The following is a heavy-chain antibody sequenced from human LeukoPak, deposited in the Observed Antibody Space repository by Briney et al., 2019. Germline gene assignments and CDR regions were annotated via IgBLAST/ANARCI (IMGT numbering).Heavy chain of an antibody. CDR2: ITGSGGST. D-gene: IGHD6-19*01. CDR1: GFTFSSYA. V-gene: IGHV3-23*01. CDR3: GFGSGWYVEY. Sequence: PGGSLRLSCAASGFTFSSYAMSWVRQAPGKGLEWVSAITGSGGSTYYADSVKGRFTISRDSSKNTLYLQMNSLRAEDTAVYCCGFGSGWYVEYWGQGTLVTVSS. J-gene: IGHJ4*02.